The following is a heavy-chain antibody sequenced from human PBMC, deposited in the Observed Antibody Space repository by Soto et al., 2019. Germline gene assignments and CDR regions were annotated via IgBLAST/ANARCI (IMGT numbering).Heavy chain of an antibody. J-gene: IGHJ6*02. Sequence: SETLSLTCTVSGGSISSYYWSWIRQPPGKGLEWIGYIYYSGSTNYNPSLKSRVTISVDTSKNQFSLKLSSVTAADTAVYYCAGYSSSWSRYYYYYGMDVWGQGTTVTV. CDR2: IYYSGST. CDR1: GGSISSYY. D-gene: IGHD6-13*01. CDR3: AGYSSSWSRYYYYYGMDV. V-gene: IGHV4-59*01.